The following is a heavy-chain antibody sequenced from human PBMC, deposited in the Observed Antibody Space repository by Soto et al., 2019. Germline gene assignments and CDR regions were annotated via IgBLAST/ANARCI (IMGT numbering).Heavy chain of an antibody. J-gene: IGHJ4*02. V-gene: IGHV3-30*18. D-gene: IGHD6-6*01. CDR2: ISYDGSNK. CDR3: AKDRSSSSYYFDY. CDR1: GFTFSSYG. Sequence: SLLLSCAASGFTFSSYGMHWVRQAPGKGLEWVAVISYDGSNKYYADSVKGRFTISRDNSKNTLYLQMNSLRAEDTAVYYCAKDRSSSSYYFDYWGQGTLVTVSS.